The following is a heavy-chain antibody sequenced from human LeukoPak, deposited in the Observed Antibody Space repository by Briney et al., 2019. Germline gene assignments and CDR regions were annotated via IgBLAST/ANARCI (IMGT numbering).Heavy chain of an antibody. CDR3: AKATSGSYGFTTD. D-gene: IGHD1-26*01. V-gene: IGHV3-30*18. CDR2: ISYDGSNK. J-gene: IGHJ4*02. Sequence: GGSLRLSCADSGFTFSSYGMHWVRQAPGKGLEWVAVISYDGSNKYYADSVKGRFTISRDNSKNTLYLQMNSLRAEDTAVYYCAKATSGSYGFTTDWGQGTLVTVSS. CDR1: GFTFSSYG.